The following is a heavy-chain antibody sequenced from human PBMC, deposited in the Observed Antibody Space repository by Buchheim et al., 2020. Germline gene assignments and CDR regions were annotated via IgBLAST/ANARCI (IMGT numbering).Heavy chain of an antibody. CDR3: ASRYYYDSSGYPYWYFDL. CDR1: GGSISSSSYY. Sequence: QLQLQESGPGLVKPSETLSLTCTVSGGSISSSSYYWGWIRQPPGKGLEWIGSIYYSGSTYYNPSLKSRVTISVDTSKNQFSLKLSSVTAADTAVYYCASRYYYDSSGYPYWYFDLWGRGTL. D-gene: IGHD3-22*01. J-gene: IGHJ2*01. CDR2: IYYSGST. V-gene: IGHV4-39*01.